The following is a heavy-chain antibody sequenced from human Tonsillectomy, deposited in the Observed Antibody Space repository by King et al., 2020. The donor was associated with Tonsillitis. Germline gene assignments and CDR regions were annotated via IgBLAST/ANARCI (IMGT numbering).Heavy chain of an antibody. CDR1: GGSXXXYY. D-gene: IGHD6-19*01. J-gene: IGHJ4*02. Sequence: VQLQESGPGLVKPSETLXLXXXXSGGSXXXYYXXXXXXPXXKXXXXXXXXXXXXXXXXXXXXXXXSRVTXSXXXSXXQXSLXXXSVXAADTAVYYCARMRYQSSGWFWAFDYWGQGTLVTVSS. V-gene: IGHV4-59*01. CDR3: ARMRYQSSGWFWAFDY. CDR2: XXXXXXX.